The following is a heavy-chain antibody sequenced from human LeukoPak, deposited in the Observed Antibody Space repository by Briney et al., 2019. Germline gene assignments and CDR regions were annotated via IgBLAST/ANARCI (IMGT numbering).Heavy chain of an antibody. D-gene: IGHD6-19*01. CDR1: GGSINSYY. CDR3: ARRGTASSGSYYFDH. V-gene: IGHV4-59*08. CDR2: INYSGGT. J-gene: IGHJ4*02. Sequence: PSETLSLTCIVSGGSINSYYWSWIRQPPGKGLEWIGHINYSGGTKYNPSLKSRVTISVDTPKNQFSLKLSSVTAADMAVYYCARRGTASSGSYYFDHWGQGTLVTVSS.